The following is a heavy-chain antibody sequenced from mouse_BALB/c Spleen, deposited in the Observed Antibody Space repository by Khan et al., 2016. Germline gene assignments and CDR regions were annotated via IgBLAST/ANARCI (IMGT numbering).Heavy chain of an antibody. V-gene: IGHV14-3*02. CDR3: ARSPYDYDVGFAY. CDR1: GFNIKDTY. J-gene: IGHJ3*01. D-gene: IGHD2-4*01. CDR2: IDPANGNT. Sequence: VQLQQSGAELVKPGASVKLSCTASGFNIKDTYMHWVKQRPEQGLEWIGRIDPANGNTKYDPKFQGKATITADTSSNTAYLQLSSLTSEDTAVYYCARSPYDYDVGFAYWGQGLWSLSLQ.